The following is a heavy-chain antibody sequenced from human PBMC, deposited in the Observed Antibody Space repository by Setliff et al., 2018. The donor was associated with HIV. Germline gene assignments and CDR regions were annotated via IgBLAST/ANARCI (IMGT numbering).Heavy chain of an antibody. V-gene: IGHV5-51*01. CDR3: ATLTNFDH. CDR2: VYGGDSDT. D-gene: IGHD7-27*01. CDR1: GYSFTKYW. Sequence: LGESLKISCQASGYSFTKYWIGWVRQMPGKGLEWMGIVYGGDSDTRYNPSFEGQVTMSADRSITTAYLQWSRLKASDTARYYCATLTNFDHWGQGTLVTVSS. J-gene: IGHJ4*02.